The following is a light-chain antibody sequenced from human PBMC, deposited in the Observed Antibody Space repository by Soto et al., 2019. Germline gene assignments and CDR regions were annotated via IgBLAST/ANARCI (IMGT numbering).Light chain of an antibody. J-gene: IGLJ2*01. CDR3: AAWDDNLRGVV. Sequence: QSVLTQPPSASGTPGQRVTISCSGSSYHIGRSYVFWYKQLPGPAPRLLIYRNNQRPSGVPDRFAGSKSGSGASRAISGLRSDDEAGYYCAAWDDNLRGVVFGGGTKLTVL. CDR1: SYHIGRSY. CDR2: RNN. V-gene: IGLV1-47*01.